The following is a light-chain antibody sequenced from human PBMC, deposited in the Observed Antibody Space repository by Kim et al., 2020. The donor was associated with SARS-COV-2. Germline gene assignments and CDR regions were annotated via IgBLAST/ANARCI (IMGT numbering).Light chain of an antibody. CDR3: QQYKTIRRT. Sequence: DIQMTQSPSTLSASIGDRVTITCRASQSVGNWLAWYQQKPGKAPKLLIYDASTLQSGGPSRFSGSGSGTEFTLTISSLQPDDFATYYCQQYKTIRRTFGPGTKVDIK. CDR2: DAS. V-gene: IGKV1-5*01. CDR1: QSVGNW. J-gene: IGKJ1*01.